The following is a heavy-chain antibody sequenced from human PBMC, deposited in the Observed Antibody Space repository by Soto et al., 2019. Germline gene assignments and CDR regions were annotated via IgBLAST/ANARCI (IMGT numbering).Heavy chain of an antibody. CDR3: ARDGKNPTYYYYHYMDV. CDR1: GFTFSSYW. V-gene: IGHV3-74*01. Sequence: EVQLVESGGGLVQPGGSLRLSCAASGFTFSSYWMHWVRQAPGKGLVWVSRINSDGSSTSYADSVKGRFTISRDNAKNTLYLQMNSLRAEDTAVYYCARDGKNPTYYYYHYMDVWGKGTTVTVSS. J-gene: IGHJ6*03. D-gene: IGHD1-1*01. CDR2: INSDGSST.